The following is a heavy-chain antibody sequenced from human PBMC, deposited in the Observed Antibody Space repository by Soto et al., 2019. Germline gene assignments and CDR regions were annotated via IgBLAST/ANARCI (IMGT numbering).Heavy chain of an antibody. V-gene: IGHV3-23*01. Sequence: EVQLLESGGGLVQPGGSLRLSCAASGFTFSSYAMSWVRQAPGKGLEWVSAISGSGGSTYYADSVKGRFTISRDNSKNTLYLQMNSLRAEDTAVYYCAKVGGLHLGELSLVDFDYWGQGTLVTVSS. J-gene: IGHJ4*02. CDR2: ISGSGGST. D-gene: IGHD3-16*02. CDR3: AKVGGLHLGELSLVDFDY. CDR1: GFTFSSYA.